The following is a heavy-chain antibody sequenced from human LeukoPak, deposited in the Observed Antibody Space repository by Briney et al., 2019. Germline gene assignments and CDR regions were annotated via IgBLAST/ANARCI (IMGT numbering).Heavy chain of an antibody. D-gene: IGHD1-26*01. CDR3: AKDQEWELLFDY. Sequence: GGSLRLSCAASGFTFSSYAMSWVRQAPGKGLEWVSAISGSGGSTYYADSVKGRFTIPRDNSKNTLYLQMNSLRAEDTAVYYCAKDQEWELLFDYWGQGTLVTVSS. J-gene: IGHJ4*02. V-gene: IGHV3-23*01. CDR1: GFTFSSYA. CDR2: ISGSGGST.